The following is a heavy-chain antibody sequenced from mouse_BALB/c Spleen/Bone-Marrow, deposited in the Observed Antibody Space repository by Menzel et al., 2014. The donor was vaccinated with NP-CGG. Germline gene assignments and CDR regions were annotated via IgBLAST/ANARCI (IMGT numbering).Heavy chain of an antibody. CDR2: ISYDGSN. V-gene: IGHV3-6*02. D-gene: IGHD5-5*01. J-gene: IGHJ4*01. CDR3: AKGGIYLMDY. CDR1: GYSITSGYY. Sequence: VQLKESGPGLVKPSQSLSLTCSVTGYSITSGYYCNWIRQFPGNKLEWMGYISYDGSNNYNPSLKNRISITRDTSKNQFFLRLNSVTTEDTATYYCAKGGIYLMDYWGQGTSVTVSS.